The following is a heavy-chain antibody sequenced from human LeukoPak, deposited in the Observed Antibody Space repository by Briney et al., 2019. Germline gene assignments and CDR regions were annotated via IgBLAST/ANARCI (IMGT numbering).Heavy chain of an antibody. V-gene: IGHV3-7*01. Sequence: GGSLRLSCAASGFTFTTYWMHCVRQPPGKGVEWVANIKYDGNEKYYGDSVKGRFKISRDNAKNSLFLQMNSLGAEDTAVYYCARAVTVDYWGQGNLVTVSS. CDR1: GFTFTTYW. CDR3: ARAVTVDY. CDR2: IKYDGNEK. J-gene: IGHJ4*02.